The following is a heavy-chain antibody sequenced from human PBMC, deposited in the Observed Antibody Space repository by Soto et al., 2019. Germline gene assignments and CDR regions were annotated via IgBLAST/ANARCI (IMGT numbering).Heavy chain of an antibody. CDR3: ARVRQLWGGSYYFDF. CDR1: DGSFSHNY. Sequence: SETLSLTCAVHDGSFSHNYWTWFRQPPGKGLEWIGEISPSGITNYNPSLKSRVIISIDTSKNQFSLKLSSVTAADTAVYYCARVRQLWGGSYYFDFWGQGALVTVSS. D-gene: IGHD3-16*01. CDR2: ISPSGIT. J-gene: IGHJ4*02. V-gene: IGHV4-34*01.